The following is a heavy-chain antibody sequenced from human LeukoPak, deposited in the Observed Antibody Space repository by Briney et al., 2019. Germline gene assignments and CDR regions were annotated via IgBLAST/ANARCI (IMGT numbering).Heavy chain of an antibody. V-gene: IGHV3-30-3*01. Sequence: GRSLRLSCAASGFTFSSYAMQWVRQAPGKGLEWVAVISYDGSNKYYADSVKGRFTISRDNSKNTLYLQMNSLRAEDTAVYYCARDMIVVAYYFDYWGQGTLVTVSS. CDR2: ISYDGSNK. CDR1: GFTFSSYA. CDR3: ARDMIVVAYYFDY. J-gene: IGHJ4*02. D-gene: IGHD3-22*01.